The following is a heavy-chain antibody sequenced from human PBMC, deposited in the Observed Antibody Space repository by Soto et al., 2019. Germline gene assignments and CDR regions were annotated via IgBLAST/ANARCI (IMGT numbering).Heavy chain of an antibody. CDR3: ARHFGRAHCGGDCPPDY. V-gene: IGHV3-33*01. Sequence: QVQVVESGGGVVQPGRSLRLSCAASEFTFNFYGMHWVRQAPGKGLEWVASIWYDGSIKYYAESVKGRFTISRDNSKNTYLQMNSLRVEDTAVYHCARHFGRAHCGGDCPPDYWGQGTLVTVSS. CDR2: IWYDGSIK. J-gene: IGHJ4*02. D-gene: IGHD2-21*02. CDR1: EFTFNFYG.